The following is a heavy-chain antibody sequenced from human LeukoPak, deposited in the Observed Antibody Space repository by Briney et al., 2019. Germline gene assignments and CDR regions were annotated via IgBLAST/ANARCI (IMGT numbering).Heavy chain of an antibody. CDR1: GGSFSGYY. J-gene: IGHJ5*02. D-gene: IGHD3-3*01. CDR3: ARGVRAYYDFWSGYYTT. CDR2: INHSGST. V-gene: IGHV4-34*01. Sequence: SETLSLTCAVYGGSFSGYYWSWIRQPPGKGLEWIGEINHSGSTNYNPSLKSRVTISVDTSKNQFSLKLSSVTAADTAVYYCARGVRAYYDFWSGYYTTWGQGTLVTVPS.